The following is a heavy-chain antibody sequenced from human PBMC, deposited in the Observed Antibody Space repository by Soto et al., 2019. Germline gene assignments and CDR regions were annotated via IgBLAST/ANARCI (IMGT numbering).Heavy chain of an antibody. D-gene: IGHD3-10*01. CDR3: ARADRYYGSGFGYYGMDV. J-gene: IGHJ6*02. CDR1: GYTFSSYA. Sequence: ASVKVSCKASGYTFSSYAINWVRQAPGQGLEWMGWIIPIFGTANYAQKFQGRVTITADESTSTAYMELSSLRSEDTAVYYCARADRYYGSGFGYYGMDVWGQGTMVTVSS. V-gene: IGHV1-69*13. CDR2: IIPIFGTA.